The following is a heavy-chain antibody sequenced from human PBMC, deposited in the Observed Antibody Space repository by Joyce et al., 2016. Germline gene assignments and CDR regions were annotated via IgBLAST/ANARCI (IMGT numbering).Heavy chain of an antibody. D-gene: IGHD1-26*01. V-gene: IGHV3-74*01. Sequence: EVQLVESGGGLVQPGGSLRLSCTASGFTFSIYWMHWVRQVSGKGLVWVSHISSDESSTSYADSVKGRFTISRDNAKNTLYLHMNSLRTEDTAVYYCARTGGSYYDYYYYGLDVWGQGTTVIVSS. J-gene: IGHJ6*02. CDR3: ARTGGSYYDYYYYGLDV. CDR2: ISSDESST. CDR1: GFTFSIYW.